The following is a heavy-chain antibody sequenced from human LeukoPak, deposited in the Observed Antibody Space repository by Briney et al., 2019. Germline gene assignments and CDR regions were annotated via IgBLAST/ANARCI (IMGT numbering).Heavy chain of an antibody. CDR2: INHSGST. D-gene: IGHD2-2*01. CDR3: ARLSTSYYIDY. J-gene: IGHJ4*02. CDR1: GGSFSGYY. Sequence: SQTLSFTCAVYGGSFSGYYWSWIRQPPGKGLEWIGEINHSGSTNYNPSLKSRVTISVDTSKNQFSLKLSSVTAADTAVYYCARLSTSYYIDYWGQGTLVTVSS. V-gene: IGHV4-34*01.